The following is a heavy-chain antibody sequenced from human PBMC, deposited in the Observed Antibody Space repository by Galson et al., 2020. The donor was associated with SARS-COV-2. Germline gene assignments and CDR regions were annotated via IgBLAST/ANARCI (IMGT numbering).Heavy chain of an antibody. J-gene: IGHJ4*02. Sequence: GGSLRLSCAASGFTFSSYAMHWVRQAPGEGLEWVAVISYDGSNKYYADSVKGRFTISRDNSKSTLYLQMNSLRVEDTAVYYCARDPYSGYDRIRLWCRFEYWGQGTLVTVSS. D-gene: IGHD5-12*01. V-gene: IGHV3-30*01. CDR2: ISYDGSNK. CDR1: GFTFSSYA. CDR3: ARDPYSGYDRIRLWCRFEY.